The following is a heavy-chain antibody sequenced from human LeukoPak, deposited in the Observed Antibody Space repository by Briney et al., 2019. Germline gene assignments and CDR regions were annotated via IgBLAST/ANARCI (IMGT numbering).Heavy chain of an antibody. V-gene: IGHV1-69*05. D-gene: IGHD2-2*01. Sequence: ASVKVSCKASGGTFSRHAIAWVRQAPGQGPEWMGGIIPISGTANYAQKFQGRVTISTDESTSTAYMELTSLTSDDTAVYYCARGLQYQLLKTLGYYYMDVWGEGTTVSVSS. CDR3: ARGLQYQLLKTLGYYYMDV. CDR1: GGTFSRHA. J-gene: IGHJ6*03. CDR2: IIPISGTA.